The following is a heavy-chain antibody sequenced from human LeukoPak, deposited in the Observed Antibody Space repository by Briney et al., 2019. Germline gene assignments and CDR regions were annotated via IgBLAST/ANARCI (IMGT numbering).Heavy chain of an antibody. CDR2: IYYSGST. V-gene: IGHV4-39*07. D-gene: IGHD3-10*01. CDR1: GDSISSSNYY. CDR3: ARTYRVYYYYMDV. J-gene: IGHJ6*03. Sequence: SETLSLTCTVSGDSISSSNYYWAWIRQPPGKGLEWIGSIYYSGSTYYNPSLKSRVTISVDTSKNQFSLKLSSVTAADTAVYYCARTYRVYYYYMDVWGKGTTVTVSS.